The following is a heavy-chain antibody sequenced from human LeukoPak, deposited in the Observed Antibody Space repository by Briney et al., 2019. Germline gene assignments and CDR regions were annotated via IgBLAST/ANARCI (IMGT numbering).Heavy chain of an antibody. CDR2: INPNSGGT. Sequence: ASVKVSCKASGYTFTGYYMHWVRQAPGQGLEWMGWINPNSGGTNYAQKFQGRVTMTRDTSISTAYMELSRLRSDDTAVYYCARDRIGVAVPFDYWGQGTLVTVSS. CDR1: GYTFTGYY. J-gene: IGHJ4*02. D-gene: IGHD3-3*01. V-gene: IGHV1-2*02. CDR3: ARDRIGVAVPFDY.